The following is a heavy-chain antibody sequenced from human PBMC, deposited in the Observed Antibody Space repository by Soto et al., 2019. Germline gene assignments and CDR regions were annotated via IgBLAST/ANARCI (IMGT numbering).Heavy chain of an antibody. D-gene: IGHD6-19*01. CDR1: GYPFTSYG. CDR3: ARDRLIAVTGLLHY. Sequence: QVQLVQSGAEVKKPGASVKVSCKTSGYPFTSYGINWVRQAPGQGPEWMGWISAYNGKTSYTQKFQGRVHMTTDTSTSTAYMELRSLRSDDTAVYYCARDRLIAVTGLLHYWGQGTLVTVSS. V-gene: IGHV1-18*01. J-gene: IGHJ4*02. CDR2: ISAYNGKT.